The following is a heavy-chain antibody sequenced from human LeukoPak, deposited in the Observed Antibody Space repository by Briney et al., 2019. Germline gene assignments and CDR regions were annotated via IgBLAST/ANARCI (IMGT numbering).Heavy chain of an antibody. V-gene: IGHV3-11*04. Sequence: GGSLRFSCAASGFTFSDYYMSWIRQAPGKGLEWVLYISSSGSTIYYADSVKGRFTISRDNAKNSLYLQMNSLRAEDTAVYYCARDRRRSPSPSEYWFDPWGQGTLVTVSS. CDR1: GFTFSDYY. D-gene: IGHD3-10*01. CDR2: ISSSGSTI. J-gene: IGHJ5*02. CDR3: ARDRRRSPSPSEYWFDP.